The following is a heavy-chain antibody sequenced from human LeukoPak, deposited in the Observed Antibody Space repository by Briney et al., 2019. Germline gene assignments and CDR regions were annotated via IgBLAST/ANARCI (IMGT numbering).Heavy chain of an antibody. D-gene: IGHD1-26*01. CDR2: ISHGGST. CDR1: GGSISSGDYY. Sequence: SQTLSLTCTVSGGSISSGDYYWSWIRQPPGKGLEWLGSISHGGSTYHNPSLKSRVTISVDTSKNQFSLRLRSVTAADTAVYYCARHLVGVTSPFDYWGQGTLVTVSS. CDR3: ARHLVGVTSPFDY. J-gene: IGHJ4*02. V-gene: IGHV4-30-2*03.